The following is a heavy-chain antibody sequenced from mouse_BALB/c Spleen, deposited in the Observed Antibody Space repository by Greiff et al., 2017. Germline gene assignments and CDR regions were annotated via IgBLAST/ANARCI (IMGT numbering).Heavy chain of an antibody. CDR1: GFNIKDYY. CDR2: IDPENGDT. CDR3: NAPYGLDY. V-gene: IGHV14-4*02. Sequence: EVKLQQSGAELVRSGASVKLSCTASGFNIKDYYMHWVKQRPEQGLEWIGWIDPENGDTEYAPKFQGKATMTADTSSNTAYLQLSSLTSEDTAVYYCNAPYGLDYWGQGTTLTVSS. J-gene: IGHJ2*01. D-gene: IGHD1-1*02.